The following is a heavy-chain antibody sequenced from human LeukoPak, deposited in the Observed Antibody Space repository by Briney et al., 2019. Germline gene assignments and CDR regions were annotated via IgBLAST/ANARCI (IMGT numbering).Heavy chain of an antibody. V-gene: IGHV1-2*02. J-gene: IGHJ5*02. Sequence: ASVKVSCKASGHTFTGYYMHSVRQAPGQGLEWMGWINPNSGGTNYAQKFQGRVTMTRDTSISTAYMELSRLRSDDTAVYYCARIVVADSNWFDPWGQGTLVTVSS. CDR2: INPNSGGT. CDR1: GHTFTGYY. D-gene: IGHD3-22*01. CDR3: ARIVVADSNWFDP.